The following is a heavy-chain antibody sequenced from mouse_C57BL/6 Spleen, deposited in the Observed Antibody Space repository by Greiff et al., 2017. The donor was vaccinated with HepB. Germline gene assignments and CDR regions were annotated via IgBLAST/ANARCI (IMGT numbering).Heavy chain of an antibody. CDR1: GYSITSGYY. J-gene: IGHJ1*03. CDR2: ISYDGSN. CDR3: ARTIPERYFDV. Sequence: EVKLQESGPGLVKPSQSLSLTCSVTGYSITSGYYWNWIRQFPGNKLEWMGYISYDGSNNYNPALKNRISITRDTSTNQFFLKLNSVTTEDTATYYCARTIPERYFDVWGTGTTVTVSS. V-gene: IGHV3-6*01.